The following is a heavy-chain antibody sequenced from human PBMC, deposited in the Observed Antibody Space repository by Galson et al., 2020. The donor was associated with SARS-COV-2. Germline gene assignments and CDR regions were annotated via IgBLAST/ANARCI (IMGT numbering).Heavy chain of an antibody. V-gene: IGHV4-59*01. CDR2: IHYSGTT. J-gene: IGHJ4*02. D-gene: IGHD3-22*01. CDR1: GGSISPYY. CDR3: TRVAVHGYSDY. Sequence: SETLSFTCTVSGGSISPYYWSWIRQAPEQGLEWIAYIHYSGTTRYNPSLESRVTISVDTSKNQFSLRLNSVTAADTAVYYCTRVAVHGYSDYWGQGALVTVSS.